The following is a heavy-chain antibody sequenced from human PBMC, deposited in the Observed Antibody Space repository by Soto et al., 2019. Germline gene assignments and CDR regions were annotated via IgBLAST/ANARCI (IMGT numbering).Heavy chain of an antibody. CDR3: ARASGGASSTVDY. CDR1: GDSVSGNSAA. Sequence: PSQTLSLTCXISGDSVSGNSAAWNWIRQSPSRGLEGLGRTYYRSKWYNDYAVSVKSRITISPDTSKNQFSLQLNSVTPEDTAVYYCARASGGASSTVDYWGQGTLVTVSS. V-gene: IGHV6-1*01. J-gene: IGHJ4*02. D-gene: IGHD1-26*01. CDR2: TYYRSKWYN.